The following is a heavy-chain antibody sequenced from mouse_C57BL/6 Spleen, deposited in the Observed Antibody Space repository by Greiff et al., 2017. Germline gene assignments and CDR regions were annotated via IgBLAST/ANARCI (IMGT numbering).Heavy chain of an antibody. CDR3: ARAYGKGNAMDY. CDR2: IYPGDGDT. J-gene: IGHJ4*01. D-gene: IGHD1-1*01. V-gene: IGHV1-80*01. CDR1: GYAFSSYW. Sequence: QVQLQQSGAELVKPGASVKISCKASGYAFSSYWMNWVKPRPGKGLEWIGQIYPGDGDTNYNGKFKGKATLTADKSSSTAYMQLSSLTSEDSAVYFCARAYGKGNAMDYWGQGTSVTVSS.